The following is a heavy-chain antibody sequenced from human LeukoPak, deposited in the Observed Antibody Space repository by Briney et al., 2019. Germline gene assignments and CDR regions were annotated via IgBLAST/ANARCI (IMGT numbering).Heavy chain of an antibody. CDR2: IYYSGST. D-gene: IGHD7-27*01. CDR3: ARAGTGEVLDY. Sequence: SETLSLTCTVSGGSISSSSYYWGWIRQPPGKGLEWIGSIYYSGSTYYNPSLKSRVTISVDTSKNQFSLKPSSVTAADTAVYYCARAGTGEVLDYWGQGTLVTVSS. CDR1: GGSISSSSYY. V-gene: IGHV4-39*01. J-gene: IGHJ4*02.